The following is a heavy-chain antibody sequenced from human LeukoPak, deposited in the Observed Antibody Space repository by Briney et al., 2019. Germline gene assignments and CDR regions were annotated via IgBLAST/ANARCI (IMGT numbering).Heavy chain of an antibody. D-gene: IGHD2-2*01. V-gene: IGHV4-59*12. J-gene: IGHJ4*02. Sequence: SETLSLTCTVSGVSISSYYWSWIRQPPGKGLEWIGYIYYSGSTNYNPSLKSRVTISVDTSKNQFSLKLSSVTAADTAVYYCARELGYCSSTSCYYFDYWGQGTLVTVSS. CDR2: IYYSGST. CDR3: ARELGYCSSTSCYYFDY. CDR1: GVSISSYY.